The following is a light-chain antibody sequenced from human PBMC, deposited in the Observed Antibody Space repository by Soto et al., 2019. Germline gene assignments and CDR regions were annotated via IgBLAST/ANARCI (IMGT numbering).Light chain of an antibody. CDR3: QQSHTAPVT. J-gene: IGKJ3*01. Sequence: DIQMTQSPSSLSASVGDRVTITCRASQSISNHLNWYQQKPGKAPKLLIYAASSLQSGVPSRFSGSGSGTDFTLTISSLQPEDFATYYCQQSHTAPVTFGPGTKVDI. CDR1: QSISNH. CDR2: AAS. V-gene: IGKV1-39*01.